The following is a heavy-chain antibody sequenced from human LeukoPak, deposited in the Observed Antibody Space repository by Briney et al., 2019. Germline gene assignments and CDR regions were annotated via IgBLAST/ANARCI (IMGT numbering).Heavy chain of an antibody. CDR1: GGTFSSYA. CDR2: IIPIFGTA. D-gene: IGHD3-3*01. J-gene: IGHJ6*03. V-gene: IGHV1-69*13. Sequence: SVKVSCKASGGTFSSYAISWVRQAPGQGPEWMGGIIPIFGTANYAQKFQGRVTITADESTSTAYMELSSLRSEDTAVYYCARDRHDFWSGPRHYYYYYMDVWGKGTTVTVSS. CDR3: ARDRHDFWSGPRHYYYYYMDV.